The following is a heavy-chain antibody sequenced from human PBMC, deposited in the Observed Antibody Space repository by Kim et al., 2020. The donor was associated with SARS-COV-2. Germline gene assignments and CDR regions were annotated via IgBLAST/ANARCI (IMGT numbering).Heavy chain of an antibody. J-gene: IGHJ5*02. D-gene: IGHD5-18*01. CDR1: GFTFSSYS. CDR3: ARTRGYSYGRLGNWFDP. V-gene: IGHV3-21*01. CDR2: ISSSSSYI. Sequence: GGSLRLSCAASGFTFSSYSMNWVRQAPGKGLEWVSSISSSSSYIYYADSVKGRFTISRDNAKNSLYLQMNSLRAEDTAVYYCARTRGYSYGRLGNWFDPWGQGTLVTVSS.